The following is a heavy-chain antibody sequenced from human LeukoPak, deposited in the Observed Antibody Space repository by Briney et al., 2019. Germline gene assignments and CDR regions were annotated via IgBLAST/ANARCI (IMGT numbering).Heavy chain of an antibody. Sequence: GGSLRLSCAASGFTFSSYAMSWVRQAPGKGLEWVSTISGSGGSTYYADSVKGRFTISRDNSKNTLYLQMNSLRAEDTAVYYCAKRRGWVVAATHPFDYWGQGTLVTVSS. D-gene: IGHD2-15*01. J-gene: IGHJ4*02. V-gene: IGHV3-23*01. CDR1: GFTFSSYA. CDR3: AKRRGWVVAATHPFDY. CDR2: ISGSGGST.